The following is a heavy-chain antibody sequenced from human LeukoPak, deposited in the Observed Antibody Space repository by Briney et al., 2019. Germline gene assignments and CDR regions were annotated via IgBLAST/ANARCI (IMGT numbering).Heavy chain of an antibody. J-gene: IGHJ5*02. CDR1: GFTFSSYA. V-gene: IGHV3-23*01. CDR3: AKDPTTGTTPNWFDP. CDR2: ISGSGGST. Sequence: PGGSLRLSCAASGFTFSSYAMSWVRQAPGKGLEWVSAISGSGGSTYYADSVKGRFTISRDNSKNTLYLQMNSLRADDTAVYYCAKDPTTGTTPNWFDPWGQGTLVTVSS. D-gene: IGHD1-1*01.